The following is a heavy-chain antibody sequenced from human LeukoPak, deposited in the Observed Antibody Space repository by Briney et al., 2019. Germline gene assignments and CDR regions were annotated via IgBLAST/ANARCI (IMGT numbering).Heavy chain of an antibody. V-gene: IGHV4-59*01. Sequence: SETLSLTCTVSGGSISSYYWSWLRQPPGKGLEWIGYIYYSGSTNYNPSLKSRVTISVDTSKNQFSLKLSSVTAADTAVYYCARVDWANWFDPWGQGTLVTVSS. CDR3: ARVDWANWFDP. D-gene: IGHD3/OR15-3a*01. CDR1: GGSISSYY. CDR2: IYYSGST. J-gene: IGHJ5*02.